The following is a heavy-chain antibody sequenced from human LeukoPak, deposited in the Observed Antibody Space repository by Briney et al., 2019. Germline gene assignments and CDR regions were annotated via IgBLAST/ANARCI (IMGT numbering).Heavy chain of an antibody. CDR3: AKQVTGYYFDY. J-gene: IGHJ4*02. Sequence: GGSLRLSCAPSGFTFSSYAMSWVREAPGKGLEWVSAINGGNSSTYYADSVKGRFTISRDNSKNTLYLQMNSLRAEDTAVYYCAKQVTGYYFDYWGQGTLVTVSS. D-gene: IGHD3-9*01. CDR2: INGGNSST. V-gene: IGHV3-23*01. CDR1: GFTFSSYA.